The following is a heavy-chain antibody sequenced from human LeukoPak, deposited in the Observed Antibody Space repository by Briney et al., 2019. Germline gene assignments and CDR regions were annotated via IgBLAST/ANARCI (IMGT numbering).Heavy chain of an antibody. CDR2: IAISGTYI. V-gene: IGHV3-21*01. J-gene: IGHJ4*02. Sequence: GGSLRLSCAASGFILSDYNMNWVRQAPGKGLEWVSFIAISGTYITYADSMKGRFTISRDNAKNSLYPQMNSLRAEDTAVYYCARDLSATARAYDYWGQGTLVTVSS. CDR3: ARDLSATARAYDY. CDR1: GFILSDYN. D-gene: IGHD1-26*01.